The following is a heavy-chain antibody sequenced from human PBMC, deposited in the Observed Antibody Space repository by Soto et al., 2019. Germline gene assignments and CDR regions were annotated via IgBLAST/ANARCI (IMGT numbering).Heavy chain of an antibody. J-gene: IGHJ6*02. CDR1: GGSFSGYY. D-gene: IGHD6-13*01. CDR2: INHSGST. CDR3: AGSYSSSWYYYYYGMDV. Sequence: SETLSLTCAVYGGSFSGYYWSWIRQPPGKGLEWIGGINHSGSTNYNPSLKSRVTISVDTSKNQFSLKLSSVTAADTAVYYCAGSYSSSWYYYYYGMDVWGQGTTVTVSS. V-gene: IGHV4-34*01.